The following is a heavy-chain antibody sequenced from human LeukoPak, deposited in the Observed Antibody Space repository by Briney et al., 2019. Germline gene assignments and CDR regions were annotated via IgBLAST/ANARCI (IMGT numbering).Heavy chain of an antibody. CDR2: ISYDGSNK. CDR1: GFTFSSYA. Sequence: GRSLRLSCAASGFTFSSYAMHWVSQAPGKGLEWVAVISYDGSNKYYADSVKGRFTISRDNSKNTLYRQMNSLRAEDTAVYYCASDRGYSLNPFDYWGQGPLVTVSS. D-gene: IGHD5-18*01. CDR3: ASDRGYSLNPFDY. V-gene: IGHV3-30-3*01. J-gene: IGHJ4*02.